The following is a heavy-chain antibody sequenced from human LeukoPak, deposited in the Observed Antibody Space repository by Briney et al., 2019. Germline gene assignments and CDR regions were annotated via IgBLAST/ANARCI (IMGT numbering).Heavy chain of an antibody. V-gene: IGHV3-7*01. D-gene: IGHD3-10*01. CDR2: INHGGTEN. Sequence: GGSLRLSCAASGFTFSGYSMNWVRQAPGKGLEWVASINHGGTENYYLDSVKGRFTISSDSASNSLHLQMNNVRVEDTAVYYCARGPPYGSGSDFFDYWGQGTLVIVSS. CDR3: ARGPPYGSGSDFFDY. CDR1: GFTFSGYS. J-gene: IGHJ4*02.